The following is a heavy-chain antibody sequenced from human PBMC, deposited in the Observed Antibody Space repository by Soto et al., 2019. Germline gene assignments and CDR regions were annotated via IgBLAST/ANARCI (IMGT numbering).Heavy chain of an antibody. CDR2: IHYSGST. CDR3: ARVRGSGSYAAYYPDS. V-gene: IGHV4-31*03. CDR1: GGSISNGGYY. J-gene: IGHJ5*01. D-gene: IGHD3-10*01. Sequence: SEPLSLTCTGSGGSISNGGYYWNWVRQHPGKGLEWIGYIHYSGSTWYNPSLESRVTISVDTSKDQFSLKLRSVTAADTAVYYCARVRGSGSYAAYYPDSWRQGTLVTAPQ.